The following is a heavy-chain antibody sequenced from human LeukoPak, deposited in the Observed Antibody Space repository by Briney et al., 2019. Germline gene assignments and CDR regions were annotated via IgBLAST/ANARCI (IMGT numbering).Heavy chain of an antibody. D-gene: IGHD3-22*01. V-gene: IGHV3-43*01. Sequence: GGSLRLSCAASGFTFDDYTMHWVRQAPGKGLEWVSLISWDGGSTYYADSVKGRFTISRDNAKNSVFLQINNLRAEDTAIYYCARRGYHDSSGYDYWGQGALVTVSS. CDR1: GFTFDDYT. CDR2: ISWDGGST. CDR3: ARRGYHDSSGYDY. J-gene: IGHJ4*02.